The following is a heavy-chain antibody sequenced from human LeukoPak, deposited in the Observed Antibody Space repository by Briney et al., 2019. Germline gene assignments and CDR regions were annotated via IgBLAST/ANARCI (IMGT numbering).Heavy chain of an antibody. D-gene: IGHD6-13*01. CDR3: ARDRGSWYVDY. V-gene: IGHV3-21*01. CDR1: GFTFSSYS. CDR2: ISSSSSYI. J-gene: IGHJ4*02. Sequence: GGFLRLSCAASGFTFSSYSMNWVRQAPGKGLEWVSSISSSSSYIYYADSVKGRFTISRDNAKNSLYLQMNSLRAEDTAVYYCARDRGSWYVDYWGQGTLVTVSS.